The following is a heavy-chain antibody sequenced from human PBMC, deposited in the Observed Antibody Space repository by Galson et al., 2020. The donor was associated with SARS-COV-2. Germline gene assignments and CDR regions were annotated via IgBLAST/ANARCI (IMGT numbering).Heavy chain of an antibody. V-gene: IGHV4-39*07. CDR1: GGSISSSSYY. Sequence: SSETLSLTCTVSGGSISSSSYYWGWIRQPPGKGLEWIGSIYYSGSTYYNPSLKSRVTISVDKSKNQFSLKLSSVTAADTAVYYCARDRWGHDYWGQGTLVTVSS. CDR2: IYYSGST. J-gene: IGHJ4*02. CDR3: ARDRWGHDY. D-gene: IGHD1-26*01.